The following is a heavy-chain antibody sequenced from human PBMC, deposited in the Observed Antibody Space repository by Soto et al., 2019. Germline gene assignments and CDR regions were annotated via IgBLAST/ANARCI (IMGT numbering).Heavy chain of an antibody. D-gene: IGHD3-10*01. J-gene: IGHJ5*02. Sequence: GGSLRLSCAASGFTFSSYWMSWVRQAPGKGLEWVSNIKQDGSGKYYVDSVKGRFTISRDNPKNSLYLQMNSLRAEDTAVSYCARRTYYYGSGSYSTFDPWGQGTLVTVSS. CDR1: GFTFSSYW. CDR3: ARRTYYYGSGSYSTFDP. V-gene: IGHV3-7*05. CDR2: IKQDGSGK.